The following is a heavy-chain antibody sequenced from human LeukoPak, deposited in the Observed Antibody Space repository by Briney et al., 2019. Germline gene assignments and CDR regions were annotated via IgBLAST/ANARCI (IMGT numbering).Heavy chain of an antibody. V-gene: IGHV3-30-3*01. CDR1: GFTFCSYA. CDR3: ARGTNQWELLGWFDP. Sequence: GRSLRLSCAASGFTFCSYAMHWVRQAPGKGLEWVAVISYDGSNKYYADSVKGRFTISRDNSKNTLYLQVNSLRAEDTAAYYCARGTNQWELLGWFDPWGQGTLVTVSS. CDR2: ISYDGSNK. J-gene: IGHJ5*02. D-gene: IGHD1-26*01.